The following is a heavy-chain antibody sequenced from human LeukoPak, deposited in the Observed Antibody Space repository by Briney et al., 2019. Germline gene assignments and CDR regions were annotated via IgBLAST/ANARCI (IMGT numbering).Heavy chain of an antibody. D-gene: IGHD6-19*01. V-gene: IGHV3-23*01. J-gene: IGHJ4*02. CDR2: IKGPTDST. CDR1: GFTFSSYP. Sequence: GGSLRLSCAASGFTFSSYPMSWVRQAPGKGLEWVSTIKGPTDSTYYADSVKGRLTISRDNSKSTLYLQMNSLRAEDTAIYYCAKDRDQYTSGWGDYWGQGTLVTVSS. CDR3: AKDRDQYTSGWGDY.